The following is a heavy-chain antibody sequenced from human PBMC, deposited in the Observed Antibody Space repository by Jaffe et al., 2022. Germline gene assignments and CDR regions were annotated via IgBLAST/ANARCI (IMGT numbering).Heavy chain of an antibody. Sequence: QITLKESGPTLVKPTQTLTLTCTFSGFSLSTSGVGVGWIRQPPGKALEWLALIYWDDDKRYSPSLKSRLTITKDTSKNQVVLTMTNMDPVDTATYYCAHRRSHCSGGSCYSPYYYYYMDVWGKGTTVTVSS. V-gene: IGHV2-5*02. CDR1: GFSLSTSGVG. J-gene: IGHJ6*03. CDR2: IYWDDDK. CDR3: AHRRSHCSGGSCYSPYYYYYMDV. D-gene: IGHD2-15*01.